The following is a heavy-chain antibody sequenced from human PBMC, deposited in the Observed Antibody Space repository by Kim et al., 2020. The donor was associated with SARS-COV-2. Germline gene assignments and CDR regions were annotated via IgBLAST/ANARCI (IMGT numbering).Heavy chain of an antibody. J-gene: IGHJ6*03. CDR2: IYSGGST. CDR3: ARVDSGNSWYLDYYYYYMDV. Sequence: GGSLRLSCAASGFTVSSNYMSWVRQAPGKGLEWVSVIYSGGSTYYADSVKGRFTISRDNSKNTLYLQMNSLRAEDTAVYYCARVDSGNSWYLDYYYYYMDVWGKGTTVTVSS. CDR1: GFTVSSNY. V-gene: IGHV3-66*01. D-gene: IGHD6-13*01.